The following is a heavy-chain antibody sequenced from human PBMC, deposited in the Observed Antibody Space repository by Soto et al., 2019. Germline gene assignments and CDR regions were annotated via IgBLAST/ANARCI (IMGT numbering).Heavy chain of an antibody. D-gene: IGHD2-21*01. Sequence: GGSLRLSCAASGFTFSSYAMSWVRQAPGKGLEWVSAISGSGGSTYYADSVKGRFTISRDNSKNTLYLQMNSLRAEDTAVYYCAKAYGGSEIAGMGYYFDYWGQGTLVTVSS. J-gene: IGHJ4*02. CDR2: ISGSGGST. V-gene: IGHV3-23*01. CDR3: AKAYGGSEIAGMGYYFDY. CDR1: GFTFSSYA.